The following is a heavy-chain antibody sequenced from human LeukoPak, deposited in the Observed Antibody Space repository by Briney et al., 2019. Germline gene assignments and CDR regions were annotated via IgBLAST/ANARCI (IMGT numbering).Heavy chain of an antibody. V-gene: IGHV6-1*01. CDR3: ARSAAGTIDY. D-gene: IGHD6-13*01. J-gene: IGHJ4*02. CDR2: TYYKSEWYY. Sequence: SQTLSLTCDISGDSVSSNSAPWNWIRQSPSRGLEWLGRTYYKSEWYYGYAVSVKSRITINPDTSKNQFSLHLNSVTPEDTAVYYCARSAAGTIDYWGQGTLVTVSS. CDR1: GDSVSSNSAP.